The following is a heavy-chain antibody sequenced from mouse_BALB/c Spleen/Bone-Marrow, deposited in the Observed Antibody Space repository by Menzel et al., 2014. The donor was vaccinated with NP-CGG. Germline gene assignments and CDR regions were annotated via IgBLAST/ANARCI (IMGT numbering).Heavy chain of an antibody. J-gene: IGHJ3*01. Sequence: EVQLQQSGPELVKPGASVKMSCKASGYTFTDCYMDWVKQSHGESFEWIGRVNPYNGGTSYNQKFKGKATLTVDKSSSTAYMELNSLTSEDSAVYYCARGNYYGNWFAYWGQGTLVTVSA. V-gene: IGHV1-19*01. D-gene: IGHD2-1*01. CDR3: ARGNYYGNWFAY. CDR1: GYTFTDCY. CDR2: VNPYNGGT.